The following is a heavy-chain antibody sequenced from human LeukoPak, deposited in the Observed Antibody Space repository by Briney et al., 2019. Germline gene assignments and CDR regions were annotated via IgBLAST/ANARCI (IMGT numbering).Heavy chain of an antibody. V-gene: IGHV4-61*02. Sequence: SETLSLTCTVSGGSISSGSYYWSWIRQPAGKGLEWIGRIYTSGSTNYNPSLKSRVTMSVDTSKNQFSLKLSSVTAADTAVYYCARDRDGYNYYYYYMDVWGKGTTVTISS. CDR3: ARDRDGYNYYYYYMDV. CDR1: GGSISSGSYY. J-gene: IGHJ6*03. D-gene: IGHD5-24*01. CDR2: IYTSGST.